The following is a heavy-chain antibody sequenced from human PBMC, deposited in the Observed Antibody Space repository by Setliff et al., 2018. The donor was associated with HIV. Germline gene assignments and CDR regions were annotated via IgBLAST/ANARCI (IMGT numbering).Heavy chain of an antibody. CDR3: TRLWHENWGGVDY. D-gene: IGHD3-16*01. CDR1: GYSFSSYW. Sequence: PGESLKISCKGSGYSFSSYWIGWVRKMPGKGLEFMGLLYPADSNIRYSPSFQGQVTISVDKSTNTAFLQWTSLRASDTAMYYCTRLWHENWGGVDYWGQGTLVTVSS. V-gene: IGHV5-51*01. CDR2: LYPADSNI. J-gene: IGHJ4*02.